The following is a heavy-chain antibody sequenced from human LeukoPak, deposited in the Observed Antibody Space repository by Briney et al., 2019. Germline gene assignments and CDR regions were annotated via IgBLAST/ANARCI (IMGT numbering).Heavy chain of an antibody. D-gene: IGHD5-12*01. CDR3: SRDGEHGYNDIDY. CDR1: GFTFSTYS. V-gene: IGHV3-30-3*01. Sequence: GGSLRLSCAASGFTFSTYSMHWVSQAPDKGLESVAVISQDGSTQYYAGSVQGRFTISRDNSENTLYLQLNSLRPEDTAVYYCSRDGEHGYNDIDYWGQGTLVTVSS. CDR2: ISQDGSTQ. J-gene: IGHJ4*02.